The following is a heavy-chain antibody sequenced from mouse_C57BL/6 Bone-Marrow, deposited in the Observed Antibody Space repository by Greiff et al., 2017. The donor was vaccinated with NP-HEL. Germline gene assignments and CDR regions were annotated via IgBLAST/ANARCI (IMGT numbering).Heavy chain of an antibody. D-gene: IGHD2-5*01. CDR2: IWSGGST. CDR1: GFSLTSYG. J-gene: IGHJ1*03. Sequence: VQLQQSGPGLVQPSQSLSITCTVSGFSLTSYGVHWVRQPPGKGLEWLGVIWSGGSTDYNAAFISRLSISKDNSKSQVFFKMNSLQADDTAIYYCAKRDEYYSNYYWYFDVWGTGTTVTVSS. V-gene: IGHV2-4*01. CDR3: AKRDEYYSNYYWYFDV.